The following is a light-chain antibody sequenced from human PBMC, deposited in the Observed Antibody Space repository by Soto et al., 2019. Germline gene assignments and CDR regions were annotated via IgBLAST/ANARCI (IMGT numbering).Light chain of an antibody. Sequence: QSVLTQPASVSGSPGQSLTISCTGASSDVGSYNLVSWYQQHPGKAPKFMIYDDNRRPSGISNRFSGSKSGNTAFLTISGLQAEDEADYYCCSYAGSSIGVFGGGTKLTVL. CDR2: DDN. CDR3: CSYAGSSIGV. V-gene: IGLV2-23*01. J-gene: IGLJ3*02. CDR1: SSDVGSYNL.